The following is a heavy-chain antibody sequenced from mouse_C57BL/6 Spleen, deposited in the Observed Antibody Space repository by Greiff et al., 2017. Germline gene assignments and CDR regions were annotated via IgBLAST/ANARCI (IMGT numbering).Heavy chain of an antibody. D-gene: IGHD1-1*01. V-gene: IGHV5-4*01. CDR2: ISDGGSYT. CDR3: ARVPITTVVAHWYFDV. Sequence: EVQGVESGGGLVKPGGSLKLSCAASGFTFSSYAMSWVRQTPEKRLEWVATISDGGSYTYYPDNVKGRFTISRDNAKNNLYLQMSHLKSEDTAMYYCARVPITTVVAHWYFDVWGTGTTVTVSS. CDR1: GFTFSSYA. J-gene: IGHJ1*03.